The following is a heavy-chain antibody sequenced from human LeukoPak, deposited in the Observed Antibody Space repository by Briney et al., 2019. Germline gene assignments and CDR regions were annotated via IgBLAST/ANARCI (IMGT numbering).Heavy chain of an antibody. Sequence: KASETLSLTCAVYGGSFSGYYWSWIRQPPGKGLEWIGYIYYSGSTNYNPSLKSRVTISVDTSKNQFSLKLSSVTAADTAVYYCARAMYSSSLYYYGMDVWGQGTTVTVSS. J-gene: IGHJ6*02. V-gene: IGHV4-59*01. CDR3: ARAMYSSSLYYYGMDV. CDR1: GGSFSGYY. D-gene: IGHD6-6*01. CDR2: IYYSGST.